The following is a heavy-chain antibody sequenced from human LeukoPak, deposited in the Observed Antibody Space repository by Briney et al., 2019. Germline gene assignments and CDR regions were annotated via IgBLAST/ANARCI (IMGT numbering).Heavy chain of an antibody. CDR1: GYTFTGYY. D-gene: IGHD1-26*01. CDR2: INPNSGGT. V-gene: IGHV1-2*02. J-gene: IGHJ4*02. Sequence: ASVKVSCKASGYTFTGYYMHWVRQAPGQGLEWMGWINPNSGGTNYAQKFQGRVTMTRDTSISTAYMELSRLRSDDTAVYYCARQRYSGSQIDYWGQGTLVTVSS. CDR3: ARQRYSGSQIDY.